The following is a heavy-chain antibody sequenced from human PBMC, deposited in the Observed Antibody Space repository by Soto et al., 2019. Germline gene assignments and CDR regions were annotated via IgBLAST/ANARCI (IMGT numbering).Heavy chain of an antibody. CDR3: PRQLIY. J-gene: IGHJ4*02. CDR1: GASISSTYW. CDR2: IYDSGTT. D-gene: IGHD6-13*01. Sequence: SETLSLTCFVSGASISSTYWWCWIRQTPGKGLEWIGYIYDSGTTYYNSSLKSRVTISVDTSKNQFSLRLSSVTAADTAVYYCPRQLIYWGQGTPVTVDS. V-gene: IGHV4-28*01.